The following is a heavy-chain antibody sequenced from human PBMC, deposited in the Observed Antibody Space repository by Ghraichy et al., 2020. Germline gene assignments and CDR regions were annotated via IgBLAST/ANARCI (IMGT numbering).Heavy chain of an antibody. J-gene: IGHJ4*02. CDR3: ARLQGVQGYYFDY. CDR2: DYPGDSNT. V-gene: IGHV5-51*01. CDR1: GYRFTSYW. D-gene: IGHD3-10*01. Sequence: GESLNISCKGSGYRFTSYWIGWVRQMPGKGLEWMGIDYPGDSNTRYSPSFQGQVTISADKSISTAYLQWSSLKASDTAMYYCARLQGVQGYYFDYWGQGTLVTVSS.